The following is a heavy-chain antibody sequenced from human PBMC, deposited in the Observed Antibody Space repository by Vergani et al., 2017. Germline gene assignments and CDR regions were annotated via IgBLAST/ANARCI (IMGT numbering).Heavy chain of an antibody. Sequence: VQLVESGGDLVHPGGSLRLSCAASGITFSSYWMTWVRQAPGKGLEWVANIKADGSEKYYVDSVKGRFTISRDNDMNSVYLQMNSLRAEDTAVYYCARDRSMDVWGKGTTVTVSS. CDR3: ARDRSMDV. V-gene: IGHV3-7*01. J-gene: IGHJ6*03. CDR1: GITFSSYW. CDR2: IKADGSEK.